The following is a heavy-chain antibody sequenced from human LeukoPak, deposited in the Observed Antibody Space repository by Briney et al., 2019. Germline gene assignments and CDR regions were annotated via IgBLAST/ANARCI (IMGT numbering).Heavy chain of an antibody. CDR2: ISGSGGST. CDR1: GFTFSSYA. V-gene: IGHV3-23*01. Sequence: GGSLRLSCAASGFTFSSYAMSWVRQAPGKGLEWVSAISGSGGSTYYADSVKGRFTTSRDNSKNTLYLQMNSLRAEDTAVYYCAKYPGPETDFDYWGQGTLVTVSS. CDR3: AKYPGPETDFDY. J-gene: IGHJ4*02. D-gene: IGHD2-8*02.